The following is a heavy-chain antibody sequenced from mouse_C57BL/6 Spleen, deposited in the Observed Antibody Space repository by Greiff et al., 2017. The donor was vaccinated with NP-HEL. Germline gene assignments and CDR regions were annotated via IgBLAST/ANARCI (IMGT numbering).Heavy chain of an antibody. CDR3: ARGITKVVPSWFAY. CDR2: IYPGDGDT. V-gene: IGHV1-80*01. J-gene: IGHJ3*01. D-gene: IGHD1-1*01. CDR1: GYAFSSYW. Sequence: VQLQQSGAELVKPGASVKISCKASGYAFSSYWMNWVKQRPGKGLEWIGQIYPGDGDTNYNGKFKGKATLTADKSSSTAYMQLSSLTSEDSAVYFCARGITKVVPSWFAYWGQGTLVTVSA.